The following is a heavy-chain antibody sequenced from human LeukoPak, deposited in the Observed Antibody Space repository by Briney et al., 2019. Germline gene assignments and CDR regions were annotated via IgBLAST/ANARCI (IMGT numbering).Heavy chain of an antibody. CDR2: IIPIFGTA. D-gene: IGHD6-13*01. CDR1: GGTFSSYA. J-gene: IGHJ4*02. Sequence: SVKVSCKASGGTFSSYAISWVRQAPGQGLEWMGRIIPIFGTANYAQKFQGRVTITMDESTSTAYMELSSLRSEDTAVYYCARERGGIAAVLYYFDYWGQGTLVTVSS. V-gene: IGHV1-69*05. CDR3: ARERGGIAAVLYYFDY.